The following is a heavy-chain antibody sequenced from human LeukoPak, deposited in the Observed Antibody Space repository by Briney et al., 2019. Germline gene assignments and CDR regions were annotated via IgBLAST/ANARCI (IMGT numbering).Heavy chain of an antibody. CDR3: AREVGYCSSTSCHGTDY. Sequence: GRSLRLSCAASGFTFSSYAMHWVRQAPVKGLEWVAVISYDGSNKYYADSVKGRFTISRDNSKNTLYLQMNSLRAEDTAVYYCAREVGYCSSTSCHGTDYWGQGTLVTVSS. CDR1: GFTFSSYA. V-gene: IGHV3-30-3*01. D-gene: IGHD2-2*01. CDR2: ISYDGSNK. J-gene: IGHJ4*02.